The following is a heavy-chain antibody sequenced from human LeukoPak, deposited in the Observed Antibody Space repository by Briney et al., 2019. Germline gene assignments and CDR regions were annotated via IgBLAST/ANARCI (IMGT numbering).Heavy chain of an antibody. CDR3: ATDSPYYDFWSGPVNP. CDR1: GYTFTSYD. J-gene: IGHJ5*02. V-gene: IGHV1-8*01. Sequence: ASVNVSCKASGYTFTSYDINWVRQATGQGLEWMGWMNPNSGNTGYAQKFQGRVTMTRNTSISTAYMELSSLRSEDTAVYYCATDSPYYDFWSGPVNPWGQGTLVTVSS. D-gene: IGHD3-3*01. CDR2: MNPNSGNT.